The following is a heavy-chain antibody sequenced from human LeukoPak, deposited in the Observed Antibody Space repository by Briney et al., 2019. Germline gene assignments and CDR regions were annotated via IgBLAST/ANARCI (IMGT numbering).Heavy chain of an antibody. CDR2: IYYSGST. Sequence: SETLSLTCTVSGGSISSYDWSWIRQPPGKGLEWIGDIYYSGSTNYNPSLKSRVTISVDTSKNQFSLKLSSVTAADTAVYYCARGGQLADAFDIWGQGTMVTVSS. J-gene: IGHJ3*02. CDR3: ARGGQLADAFDI. CDR1: GGSISSYD. D-gene: IGHD6-13*01. V-gene: IGHV4-59*01.